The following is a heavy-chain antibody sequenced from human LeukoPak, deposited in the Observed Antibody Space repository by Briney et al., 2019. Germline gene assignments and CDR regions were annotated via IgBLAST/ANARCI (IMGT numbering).Heavy chain of an antibody. CDR2: ISSGSGYT. V-gene: IGHV3-11*05. Sequence: GGSLRLSCAASGFTFSDYYMSWIRQAPGKGLEWVSYISSGSGYTHYADSVKGQFTISRDNAKNSLFLQMNSLRADDTAVYYCARGDSAVAPKSFDYWGQGTLVTVSS. CDR3: ARGDSAVAPKSFDY. CDR1: GFTFSDYY. D-gene: IGHD6-19*01. J-gene: IGHJ4*02.